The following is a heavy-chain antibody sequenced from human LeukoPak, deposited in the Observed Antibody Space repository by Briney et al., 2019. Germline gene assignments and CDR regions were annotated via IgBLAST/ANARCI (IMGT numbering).Heavy chain of an antibody. Sequence: NTSETLSLTCTVSGGSISSSSYYWGWIRQPPGKGLEWIGSIYYSGSTYYNPSLKSRVTISVDTSKNQFSLKLSSVTAADTAVYYCARDQGGSGSFYPDAFDIWGQGTMVTVSS. CDR3: ARDQGGSGSFYPDAFDI. CDR2: IYYSGST. J-gene: IGHJ3*02. D-gene: IGHD3-10*01. V-gene: IGHV4-39*02. CDR1: GGSISSSSYY.